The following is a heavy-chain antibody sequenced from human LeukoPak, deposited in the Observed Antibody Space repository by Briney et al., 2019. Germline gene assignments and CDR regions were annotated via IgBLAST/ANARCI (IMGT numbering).Heavy chain of an antibody. V-gene: IGHV1-2*02. CDR2: MNVKTGAT. CDR1: GYTFSDYY. Sequence: ASVTVSCKASGYTFSDYYIHWVRQAPGHGLEWLGWMNVKTGATSSAQRFPGRFTMSRDTSIGTASMEFSSLTSDDTAVYYCARQSGTYWGLDYWGQGTLVTISS. D-gene: IGHD1-26*01. J-gene: IGHJ4*02. CDR3: ARQSGTYWGLDY.